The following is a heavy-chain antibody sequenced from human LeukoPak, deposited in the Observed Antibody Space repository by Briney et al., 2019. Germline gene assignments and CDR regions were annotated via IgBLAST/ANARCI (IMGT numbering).Heavy chain of an antibody. J-gene: IGHJ4*02. V-gene: IGHV1-46*01. Sequence: ASVTVSFTASGYTFTSYYMHWVRQAPGQGLEWMGLINPSGTNTNYAQKFRGRVTMTRDTSTSTVYMDLSSLRSEDTAMYFCAREESGGYFDYWGQGTLVTVSS. CDR2: INPSGTNT. CDR3: AREESGGYFDY. D-gene: IGHD2-8*02. CDR1: GYTFTSYY.